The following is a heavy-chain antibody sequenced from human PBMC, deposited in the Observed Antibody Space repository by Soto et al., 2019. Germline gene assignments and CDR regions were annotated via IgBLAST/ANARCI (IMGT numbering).Heavy chain of an antibody. J-gene: IGHJ6*03. CDR3: ARASYYNYMDV. CDR1: GFTFSRNG. D-gene: IGHD3-16*01. CDR2: ISSSRSNI. V-gene: IGHV3-21*01. Sequence: GGSLRLSCAASGFTFSRNGMHWVRQAPGKGLEWVSSISSSRSNIYYADSVKGRFTISRDNAKNSLYLQMNSLRAEDTAVYYCARASYYNYMDVWGKGTTVTVSS.